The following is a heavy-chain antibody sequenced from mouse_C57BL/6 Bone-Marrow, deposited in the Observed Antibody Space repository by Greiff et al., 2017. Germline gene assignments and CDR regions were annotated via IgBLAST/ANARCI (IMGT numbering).Heavy chain of an antibody. Sequence: VQLQQSGAELVRPGTSVKVSCKASGYAFPNYLIEWVKQRPGQGLEWIGVINPGSGGTNYNEKFKGKATLTADKSSSTAYMQLSSLTSEDSAVYCCARYGSSPYYYAMDDWGQGTSVTVSS. J-gene: IGHJ4*01. CDR1: GYAFPNYL. CDR2: INPGSGGT. D-gene: IGHD1-1*01. V-gene: IGHV1-54*01. CDR3: ARYGSSPYYYAMDD.